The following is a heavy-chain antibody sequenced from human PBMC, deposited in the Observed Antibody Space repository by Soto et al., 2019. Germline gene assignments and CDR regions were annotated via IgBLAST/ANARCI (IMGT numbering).Heavy chain of an antibody. CDR3: ANVESLKPIGRLDY. CDR2: ISGSGGST. J-gene: IGHJ4*02. CDR1: GFPFSSYA. V-gene: IGHV3-23*01. Sequence: GGSMIVSCGAAGFPFSSYAMSWVRQAPGKGLEWVSAISGSGGSTYYADSVKGRFTISRDNSKNTLYLQMNSLRAEDTAVYYCANVESLKPIGRLDYWGQGTLVTVSS. D-gene: IGHD1-1*01.